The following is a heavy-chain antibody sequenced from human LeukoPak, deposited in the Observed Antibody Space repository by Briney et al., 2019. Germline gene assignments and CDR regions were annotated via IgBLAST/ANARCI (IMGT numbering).Heavy chain of an antibody. V-gene: IGHV3-30*01. D-gene: IGHD3-3*01. Sequence: GRSLRLSCAASGFTFSSYAMHWVRQAPGKGLEWVAVISYDGSNKYYADSVKGRFTISRDNSKNTLYLQMNSLRAEDTAVYYCARGRGYDFWSGYYDYCYYYMDVWGKGTTVTVSS. CDR2: ISYDGSNK. CDR3: ARGRGYDFWSGYYDYCYYYMDV. J-gene: IGHJ6*03. CDR1: GFTFSSYA.